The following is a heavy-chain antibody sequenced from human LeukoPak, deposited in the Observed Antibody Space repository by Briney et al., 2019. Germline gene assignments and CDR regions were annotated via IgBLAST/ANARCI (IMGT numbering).Heavy chain of an antibody. J-gene: IGHJ4*02. CDR2: ISGSGGST. V-gene: IGHV3-23*01. CDR3: AKDTYDSGSYGNDY. CDR1: GFTFSSYA. D-gene: IGHD3-10*01. Sequence: GGSLTLSCAASGFTFSSYAMSWVRQAPGKGLEWVSAISGSGGSTYYPASVKGRFTISRDNSKNTLYLQMHSLRAEDTAVYYCAKDTYDSGSYGNDYWGQGTLDTVFS.